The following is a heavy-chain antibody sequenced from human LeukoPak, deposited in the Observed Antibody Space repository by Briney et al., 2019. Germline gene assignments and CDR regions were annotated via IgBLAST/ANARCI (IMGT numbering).Heavy chain of an antibody. CDR1: GGSIRSSSYY. CDR2: IYYSGST. D-gene: IGHD3-16*02. J-gene: IGHJ4*02. Sequence: SETRSLTCTVSGGSIRSSSYYWGWIRQPPGKGLEWIGSIYYSGSTYYNPSLKSRVTISVDTSKNQFSLKLSSVTAADTAVYYSAVPRLRLGELSLPFDYWGQGTLVTVSS. CDR3: AVPRLRLGELSLPFDY. V-gene: IGHV4-39*07.